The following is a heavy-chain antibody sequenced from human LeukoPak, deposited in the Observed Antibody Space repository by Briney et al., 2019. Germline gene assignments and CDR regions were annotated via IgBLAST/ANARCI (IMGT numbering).Heavy chain of an antibody. D-gene: IGHD3-22*01. J-gene: IGHJ4*02. V-gene: IGHV3-11*01. CDR2: ISSSGNTI. CDR1: GFSFSDYY. CDR3: ARDQYYYDSSAPPLY. Sequence: GGSLRLTCAASGFSFSDYYMSWIRQAPGKGLEWVSYISSSGNTIYYADSVKGRFTISRDNAKNSLYLQMNSLRAEDTAVYYCARDQYYYDSSAPPLYWGQGTLVTVSS.